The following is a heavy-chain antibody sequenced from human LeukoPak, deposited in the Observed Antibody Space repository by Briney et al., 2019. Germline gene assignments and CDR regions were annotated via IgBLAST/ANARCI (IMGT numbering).Heavy chain of an antibody. CDR2: IRYDGSNK. V-gene: IGHV3-30*02. Sequence: GGSLRLSCAASGFTFSSYGMHWVRQAPGKGLEWVAFIRYDGSNKYYADSVKGRFTISRDNSKNTLYLQMNSLRAEDTAVYYCAKGGGIITMIVVVQYPDYWGQGTLVTVSS. J-gene: IGHJ4*02. CDR3: AKGGGIITMIVVVQYPDY. CDR1: GFTFSSYG. D-gene: IGHD3-22*01.